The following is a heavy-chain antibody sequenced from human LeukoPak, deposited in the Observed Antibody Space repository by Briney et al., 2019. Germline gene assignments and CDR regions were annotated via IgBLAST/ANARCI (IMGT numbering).Heavy chain of an antibody. CDR1: GFTFSNAW. D-gene: IGHD2-2*01. J-gene: IGHJ4*02. CDR2: IKSKTDGRTT. Sequence: GGSLRLSCAVSGFTFSNAWMSWVRQAPGKGLEWVGRIKSKTDGRTTDYAAPVKGRFTISRDDSKNTLYLQMNSLKTEDTAVYYCTTDLDCSSTSCSDYWGQGTLVTVSS. CDR3: TTDLDCSSTSCSDY. V-gene: IGHV3-15*01.